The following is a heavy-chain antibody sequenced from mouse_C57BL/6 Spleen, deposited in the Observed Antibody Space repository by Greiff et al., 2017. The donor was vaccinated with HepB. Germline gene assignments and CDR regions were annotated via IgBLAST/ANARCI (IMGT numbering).Heavy chain of an antibody. Sequence: VQLQQSGAELVGPGASVTLSCKASGYTFTDYEMHWVKQTPVHGLEWIGAIDPETGGTAYNQKFKGKAILTADKSSSTAYMELRSLTSEDSAVYYCTRFTTVVVDYWGQGTTLTVSS. CDR3: TRFTTVVVDY. V-gene: IGHV1-15*01. J-gene: IGHJ2*01. CDR2: IDPETGGT. D-gene: IGHD1-1*01. CDR1: GYTFTDYE.